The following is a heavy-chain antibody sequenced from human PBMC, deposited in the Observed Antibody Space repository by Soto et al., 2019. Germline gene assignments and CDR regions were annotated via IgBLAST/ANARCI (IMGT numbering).Heavy chain of an antibody. CDR2: IYPGDSDT. V-gene: IGHV5-51*01. CDR1: GYSFTSYW. D-gene: IGHD6-13*01. Sequence: GESLKISCKGSGYSFTSYWIGWVRQMPGKGLEWMGIIYPGDSDTRYSPSFQGQVPISADKSIGTAYLQWSSLKASDTAMYYCARGGGQQLVLADHYYYYGMDVWGQGTTVT. J-gene: IGHJ6*02. CDR3: ARGGGQQLVLADHYYYYGMDV.